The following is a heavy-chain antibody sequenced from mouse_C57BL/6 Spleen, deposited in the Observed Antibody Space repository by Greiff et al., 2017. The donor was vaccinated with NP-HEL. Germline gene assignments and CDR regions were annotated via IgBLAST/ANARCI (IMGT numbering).Heavy chain of an antibody. Sequence: QVQLQQPGAELVKPGASVKLSCKASGYTFTSYWMQWVKQRPGQGLEWIGEIDPSDSYTNYNQKFKGKATLTVDKSSSTAYMQLSSLTSEDSAVYYCARIGDYYGSSWFAYWGQGTLVTVSA. CDR2: IDPSDSYT. D-gene: IGHD1-1*01. V-gene: IGHV1-50*01. CDR3: ARIGDYYGSSWFAY. CDR1: GYTFTSYW. J-gene: IGHJ3*01.